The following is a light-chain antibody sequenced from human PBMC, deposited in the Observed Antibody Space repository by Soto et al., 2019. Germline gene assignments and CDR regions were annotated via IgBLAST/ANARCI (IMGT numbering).Light chain of an antibody. V-gene: IGLV2-8*01. CDR3: SAYAGTNDLGV. CDR2: EVS. Sequence: QSALTQLPSASGSPGQSVTISCTGTNSDIGIYDFVSWYQQHPGKAPKLLIYEVSKRPSGVPDRFSGSKSGNTASLTVSDLQTEDAADYFCSAYAGTNDLGVFGGGTKLTVL. CDR1: NSDIGIYDF. J-gene: IGLJ3*02.